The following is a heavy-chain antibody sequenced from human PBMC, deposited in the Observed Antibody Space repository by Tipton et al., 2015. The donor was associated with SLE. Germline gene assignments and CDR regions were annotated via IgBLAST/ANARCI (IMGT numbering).Heavy chain of an antibody. CDR1: GFDFSSYS. CDR3: AGQLSYYYGMDV. J-gene: IGHJ6*02. D-gene: IGHD6-13*01. Sequence: SLRLSCAASGFDFSSYSMHWVRQTPGKGLEWVAVIWYDGSNKYYADSVKGRFTISRDNSKNTLYLQMNSLRAEDTAVYYCAGQLSYYYGMDVWGQGTTVTVSS. CDR2: IWYDGSNK. V-gene: IGHV3-33*08.